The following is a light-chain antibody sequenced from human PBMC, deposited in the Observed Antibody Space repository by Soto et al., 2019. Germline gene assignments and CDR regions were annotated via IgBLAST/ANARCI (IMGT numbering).Light chain of an antibody. V-gene: IGKV3-20*01. CDR1: QSVSSTY. J-gene: IGKJ1*01. Sequence: FKQSACTVSLSQGEGATLSCRASQSVSSTYLAWYQQKAGQAPRLLIYGASSRATGIPDRFSGSGSGTDFTLTISRLEPEDFAVYYCQQYGSSPQTFGQGTKVDIK. CDR2: GAS. CDR3: QQYGSSPQT.